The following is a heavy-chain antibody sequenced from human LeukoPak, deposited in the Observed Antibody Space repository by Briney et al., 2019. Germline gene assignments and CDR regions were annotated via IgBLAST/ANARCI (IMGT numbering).Heavy chain of an antibody. J-gene: IGHJ6*03. CDR2: TYYRSKWYN. Sequence: SQTLSPTCALSGDTDSNKRSAWNWIRQSPSRGLEWLGRTYYRSKWYNDYAVSVKSRITINQDTSKKQFSLQLNSVSPEDTAVYYCARVQHSSSWSFHYYYYYYMDVWGKGTTVTVSS. V-gene: IGHV6-1*01. D-gene: IGHD6-13*01. CDR3: ARVQHSSSWSFHYYYYYYMDV. CDR1: GDTDSNKRSA.